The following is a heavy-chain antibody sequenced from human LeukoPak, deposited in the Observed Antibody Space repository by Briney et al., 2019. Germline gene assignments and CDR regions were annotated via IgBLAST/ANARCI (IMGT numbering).Heavy chain of an antibody. CDR3: AKAPVTTCRGAYCYPFDY. D-gene: IGHD2-21*01. Sequence: GGSLRLSCAASGFTFSSYGMNWVRQAPGKGLEWVSAISGSGGNTYYADSVKGRFTISRDNSKNTLYLQMNSLRAEDTALYYCAKAPVTTCRGAYCYPFDYWGQGTLVTVSS. CDR2: ISGSGGNT. CDR1: GFTFSSYG. J-gene: IGHJ4*02. V-gene: IGHV3-23*01.